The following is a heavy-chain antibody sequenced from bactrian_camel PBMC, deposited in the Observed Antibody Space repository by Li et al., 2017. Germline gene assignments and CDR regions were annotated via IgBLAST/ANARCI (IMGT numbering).Heavy chain of an antibody. CDR2: IYIRGSDT. Sequence: VQLVESGGGSVQAGGSLRLSCTASGWTYATCSWEWYRQAPGKEREGVASIYIRGSDTYYADSVKGRFTISQDNAKNTVYLQMNNLEPEDTAIYYCAAARDYAQYSTYFSAGDVLYWGQGTQVTVS. CDR3: AAARDYAQYSTYFSAGDVLY. D-gene: IGHD4*01. V-gene: IGHV3S6*01. CDR1: GWTYATCS. J-gene: IGHJ4*01.